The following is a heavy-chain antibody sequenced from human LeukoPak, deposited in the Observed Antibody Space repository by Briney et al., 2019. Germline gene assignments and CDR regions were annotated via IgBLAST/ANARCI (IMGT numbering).Heavy chain of an antibody. CDR3: ARESTYSGYDLADY. CDR2: INAGNGNT. J-gene: IGHJ4*02. V-gene: IGHV1-3*01. D-gene: IGHD5-12*01. Sequence: ASVKVSCKASGYTFTSYAMHWVRQAPGQRLEWMGWINAGNGNTKYSQKFRGRVTITRDTSASTAYMELSSLRSEDTAVYYCARESTYSGYDLADYWGQGTLATVSS. CDR1: GYTFTSYA.